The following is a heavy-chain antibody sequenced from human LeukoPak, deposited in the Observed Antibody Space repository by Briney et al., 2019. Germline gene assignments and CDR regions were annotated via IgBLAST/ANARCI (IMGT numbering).Heavy chain of an antibody. CDR2: IDPSDSYT. J-gene: IGHJ5*02. V-gene: IGHV5-10-1*01. CDR3: ARHSKVVVAAIGYNWFDP. CDR1: GYSFTSYW. Sequence: GESLKISCKGSGYSFTSYWISWVRQMPGKGLEWMGRIDPSDSYTNYSPSFQGHVTISADKSISTAYLQWSSLKASDTAMYYCARHSKVVVAAIGYNWFDPWGQGTLVTVSS. D-gene: IGHD2-15*01.